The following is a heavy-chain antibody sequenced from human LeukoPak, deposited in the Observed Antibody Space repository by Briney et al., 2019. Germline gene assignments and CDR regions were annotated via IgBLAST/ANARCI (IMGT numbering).Heavy chain of an antibody. Sequence: ASVKVSCKASGYTFTSYYMHWVRQAPGQGLEWMGIINPSGGSTSYAQKFQGKVTMTRDTSTSTVYMELSSLRSEDTAVYYCARDRPVPAAGMDVWGKGTTVTVSS. J-gene: IGHJ6*04. CDR2: INPSGGST. V-gene: IGHV1-46*01. D-gene: IGHD2-2*01. CDR1: GYTFTSYY. CDR3: ARDRPVPAAGMDV.